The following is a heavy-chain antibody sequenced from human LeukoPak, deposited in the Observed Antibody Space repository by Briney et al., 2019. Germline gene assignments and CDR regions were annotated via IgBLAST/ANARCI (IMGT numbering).Heavy chain of an antibody. V-gene: IGHV3-74*01. J-gene: IGHJ3*02. CDR3: GKDPNGDYVGAFDM. CDR2: INIDGSSG. CDR1: GFTFRSYW. Sequence: GGSLRLSCAASGFTFRSYWMHWVRQAPGKGLVWVSRINIDGSSGSYADSVEGRFTISRDNAKNTLYLQVNSLRAEDTAVYYCGKDPNGDYVGAFDMWGQGTMVTVSP. D-gene: IGHD4-17*01.